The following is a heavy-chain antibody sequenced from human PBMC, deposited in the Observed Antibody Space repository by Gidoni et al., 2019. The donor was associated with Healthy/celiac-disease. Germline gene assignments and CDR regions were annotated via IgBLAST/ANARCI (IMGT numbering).Heavy chain of an antibody. CDR2: ISSSSSYI. Sequence: APGKGLEWVSSISSSSSYIDYADSVKGRFTISRDNAKNSLYLQMNSLRAEDTAVHYCARDARYDSSGYSYYFDYWGQGTLGTVAS. CDR3: ARDARYDSSGYSYYFDY. V-gene: IGHV3-21*01. J-gene: IGHJ4*02. D-gene: IGHD3-22*01.